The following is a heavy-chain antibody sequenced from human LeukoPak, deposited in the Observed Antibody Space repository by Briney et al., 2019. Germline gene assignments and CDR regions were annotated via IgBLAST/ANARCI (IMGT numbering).Heavy chain of an antibody. D-gene: IGHD6-19*01. J-gene: IGHJ4*02. Sequence: GGSLRLSCAASGFTVSSYGMNWVRQAPGKGLEWDSYISTTGSSIYYADSVKGRFTISRDNVKNLLYLQMNSLRAEDTAVYYCARVQRGIAVALDYWGQGTLATVSS. CDR2: ISTTGSSI. CDR1: GFTVSSYG. CDR3: ARVQRGIAVALDY. V-gene: IGHV3-48*03.